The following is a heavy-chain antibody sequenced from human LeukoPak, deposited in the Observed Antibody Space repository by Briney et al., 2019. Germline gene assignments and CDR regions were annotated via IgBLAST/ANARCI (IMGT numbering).Heavy chain of an antibody. V-gene: IGHV3-23*01. CDR1: GFTFSSSA. D-gene: IGHD4-17*01. CDR2: VSGSGGTT. J-gene: IGHJ5*01. Sequence: GGSLRLSCAASGFTFSSSAMNWVRQAPGKGLEWVSTVSGSGGTTHYAESVKGRFTISRDNSKSTLYLQMNSLRAEDTAIYYCAKGGESGRGNPRVDWFDSWGQGTLVTVSS. CDR3: AKGGESGRGNPRVDWFDS.